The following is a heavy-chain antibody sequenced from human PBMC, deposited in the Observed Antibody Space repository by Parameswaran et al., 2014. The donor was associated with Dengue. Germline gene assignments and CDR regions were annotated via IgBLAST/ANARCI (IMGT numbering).Heavy chain of an antibody. V-gene: IGHV4-31*02. D-gene: IGHD2-2*01. CDR3: ARLVWGYCSSTSCQLGYNWNYVFDY. CDR2: IYYSGST. J-gene: IGHJ4*02. Sequence: VRQAPGKGLEWIGYIYYSGSTYYNPSLKSRVTISVDTSKNQFSLKLSSVTAADTAVYYCARLVWGYCSSTSCQLGYNWNYVFDYWGQGTLVTVSS.